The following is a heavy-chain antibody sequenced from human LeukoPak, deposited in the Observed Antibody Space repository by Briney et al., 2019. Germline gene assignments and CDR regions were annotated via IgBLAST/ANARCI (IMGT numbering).Heavy chain of an antibody. CDR1: GDTCSAFW. V-gene: IGHV3-7*01. CDR2: ISPDGSEK. Sequence: GWSLTLSCVESGDTCSAFWRNWVRQAPGKGMERVGTISPDGSEKYYVDSVKGRFTISRDNAKTSLYLQLNSLRADDTALYFCARGIVVVAGASDHFDYWGQGTLITVSS. D-gene: IGHD2-15*01. CDR3: ARGIVVVAGASDHFDY. J-gene: IGHJ4*02.